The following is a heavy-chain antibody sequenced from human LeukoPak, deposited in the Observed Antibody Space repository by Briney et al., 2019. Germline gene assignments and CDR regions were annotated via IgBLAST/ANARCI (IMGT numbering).Heavy chain of an antibody. J-gene: IGHJ6*02. CDR1: GFTFSSYA. V-gene: IGHV3-30-3*01. CDR3: ARGPPNTIFGVGDYCYYGMDV. D-gene: IGHD3-3*01. CDR2: ISYDGSNK. Sequence: GGSLRLSCAASGFTFSSYAMHWVRQAPGKGLERVAVISYDGSNKYYADSVKGRFTISRDNSKNTLYLQMNSLRAEDTAVYYCARGPPNTIFGVGDYCYYGMDVWGQGTTVTVSS.